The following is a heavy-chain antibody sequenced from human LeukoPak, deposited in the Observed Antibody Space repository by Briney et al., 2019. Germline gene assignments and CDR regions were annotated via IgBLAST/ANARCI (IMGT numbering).Heavy chain of an antibody. Sequence: ASVKVSCKASGYTFTSYDINWVRQATGQGLEWMGWMNPNSDDTGYAQNFQGRLNMTRNTSKSTAYMELSSLRSVDAAVYYCARARGYNYGYVDYWGQGTLVTVSS. CDR2: MNPNSDDT. J-gene: IGHJ4*02. V-gene: IGHV1-8*01. CDR3: ARARGYNYGYVDY. D-gene: IGHD5-18*01. CDR1: GYTFTSYD.